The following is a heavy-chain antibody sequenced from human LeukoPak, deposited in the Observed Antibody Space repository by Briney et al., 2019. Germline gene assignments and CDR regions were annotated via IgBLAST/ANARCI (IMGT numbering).Heavy chain of an antibody. CDR3: ARDAAPYYYGSGIFRKNNWFDP. V-gene: IGHV4-34*01. J-gene: IGHJ5*02. Sequence: PSETLSLTCAVYGGSFSGCYWSWIRQPPGKGLEWIGEINHSGSTNYNPSLKSRVTISVDTSKNQFSLKLSSVTAADTAVYYCARDAAPYYYGSGIFRKNNWFDPWGQGTLVTVSS. CDR2: INHSGST. CDR1: GGSFSGCY. D-gene: IGHD3-10*01.